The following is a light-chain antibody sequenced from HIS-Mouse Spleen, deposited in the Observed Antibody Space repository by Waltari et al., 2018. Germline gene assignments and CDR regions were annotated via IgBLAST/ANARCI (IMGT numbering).Light chain of an antibody. Sequence: QSVLTQPPSASGTPGQRVTIPCSGCSSHIGRNSVYWSQQLPGTAPKLLIYRNNQRPSGVPDRFSGSKSGTSASLAISGLRSEDEADYYCAAWDDSLSGYVFGTGTKVTVL. J-gene: IGLJ1*01. CDR3: AAWDDSLSGYV. CDR2: RNN. V-gene: IGLV1-47*01. CDR1: SSHIGRNS.